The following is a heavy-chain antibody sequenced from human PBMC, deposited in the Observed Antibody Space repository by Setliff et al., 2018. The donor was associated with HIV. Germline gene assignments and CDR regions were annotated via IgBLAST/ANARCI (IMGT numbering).Heavy chain of an antibody. V-gene: IGHV1-46*01. Sequence: GASVKVSCKASGYTLTNYYMHWVRQAPGQGLEWMGIINPSGEPPTYAQGFQGRITMTTDRSTNTVYMELSSLTYEDTAVYYCALPYCSGGNCWSSASLPPAGWFDPWGQGTLVTVSS. J-gene: IGHJ5*02. D-gene: IGHD2-15*01. CDR1: GYTLTNYY. CDR2: INPSGEPP. CDR3: ALPYCSGGNCWSSASLPPAGWFDP.